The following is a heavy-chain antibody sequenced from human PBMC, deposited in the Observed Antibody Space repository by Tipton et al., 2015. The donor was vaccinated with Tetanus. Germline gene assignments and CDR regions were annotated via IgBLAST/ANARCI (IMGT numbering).Heavy chain of an antibody. CDR2: IYFKGDT. CDR1: GDSISRGGYF. Sequence: GLVKPSQTLSLTCTVSGDSISRGGYFLKWNPPRPGGGPGWYGYIYFKGDTYYNPSLKSRVSMWVETSKNQFSLDLTSVTAADTAVYYCARDQGGGRVVRLNWLDPWGQGTLVTVSS. D-gene: IGHD6-6*01. CDR3: ARDQGGGRVVRLNWLDP. J-gene: IGHJ5*02. V-gene: IGHV4-31*03.